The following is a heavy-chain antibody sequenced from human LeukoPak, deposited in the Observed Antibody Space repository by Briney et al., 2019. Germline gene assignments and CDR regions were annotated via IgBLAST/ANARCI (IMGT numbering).Heavy chain of an antibody. CDR1: GFTFSNYA. D-gene: IGHD5-12*01. CDR2: ISYDGSDK. V-gene: IGHV3-30*04. Sequence: PGGSPRLSCAASGFTFSNYAMHWVRQAPGKGLEWVAVISYDGSDKYCADSVKGRFTISRDNSKNTLYLQMNSLRAEDTAVYYCARSLATSYYYMDVWGKGTTVTVSS. J-gene: IGHJ6*03. CDR3: ARSLATSYYYMDV.